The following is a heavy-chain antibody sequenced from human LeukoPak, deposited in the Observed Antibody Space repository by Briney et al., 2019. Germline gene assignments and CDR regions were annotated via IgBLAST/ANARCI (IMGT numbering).Heavy chain of an antibody. CDR1: GFSFSGHW. J-gene: IGHJ5*02. CDR3: ARDRVPQYYDSSGYLGP. V-gene: IGHV3-21*01. CDR2: ISSSSSYI. D-gene: IGHD3-22*01. Sequence: PGGSLRLSCTASGFSFSGHWMNWARQAPGKGLEWVSSISSSSSYIYYADSVKGRFTISRDNAKNSLYLQMNSLRAEDTAVYYCARDRVPQYYDSSGYLGPWGQGTLVTVSS.